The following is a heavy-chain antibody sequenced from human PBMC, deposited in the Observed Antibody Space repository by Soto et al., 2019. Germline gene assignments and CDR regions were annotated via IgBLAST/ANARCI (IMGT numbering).Heavy chain of an antibody. V-gene: IGHV4-30-4*01. CDR2: IYYSGST. D-gene: IGHD3-22*01. Sequence: SETLSLTCTVSGGSISSGDYYWSWIRQPPGKGLEWIGYIYYSGSTYYNPSLKSRVTISVDTSKNQFSLKLSSVTAADTAVYYCARMYYYDSSALEGDWFDPWGQGTLVTVSS. J-gene: IGHJ5*02. CDR1: GGSISSGDYY. CDR3: ARMYYYDSSALEGDWFDP.